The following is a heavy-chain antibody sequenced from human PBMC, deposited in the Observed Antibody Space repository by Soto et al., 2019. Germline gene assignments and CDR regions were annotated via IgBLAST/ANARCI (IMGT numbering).Heavy chain of an antibody. V-gene: IGHV4-59*01. D-gene: IGHD3-3*01. CDR1: GGSISSYY. J-gene: IGHJ5*02. Sequence: PSETLSLTCTVSGGSISSYYWSWIRQPPGKGLEWIGYIYYSGSTNYNPSLKSRVTISVDTSKNQFSLKLSSVTAADTAVYYCAREYYDFWSGHLRPQRKTNWFDPWGQGTLVTVSS. CDR2: IYYSGST. CDR3: AREYYDFWSGHLRPQRKTNWFDP.